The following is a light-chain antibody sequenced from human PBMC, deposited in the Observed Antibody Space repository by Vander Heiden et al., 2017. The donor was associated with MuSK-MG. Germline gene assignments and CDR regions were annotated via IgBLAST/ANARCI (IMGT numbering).Light chain of an antibody. Sequence: DIVMPQSPDSLAVSLGERATLNCKSSQSLLFSSNNKNYLAWYQQKAGQPPRLLISWASTRESGVPDRFSGSGYGTDFTLTISGLQTEDVAVYYCQQNDHPSSWTFGQGTKVEIK. V-gene: IGKV4-1*01. CDR2: WAS. CDR1: QSLLFSSNNKNY. J-gene: IGKJ1*01. CDR3: QQNDHPSSWT.